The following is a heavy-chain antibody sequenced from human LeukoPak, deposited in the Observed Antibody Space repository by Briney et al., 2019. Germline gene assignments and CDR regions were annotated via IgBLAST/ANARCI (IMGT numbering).Heavy chain of an antibody. V-gene: IGHV4-38-2*02. CDR2: IYHSGST. CDR3: ARDQAGSGSYYTPLFDY. CDR1: GYSISSGYY. Sequence: PSETLSLTCTVSGYSISSGYYWGWIRQPPGKGLEWIGSIYHSGSTYYNPSLKSRVTISVDTSKNQFSLKLSSVTAADTAVYYCARDQAGSGSYYTPLFDYWGQGTLVAVSS. D-gene: IGHD3-10*01. J-gene: IGHJ4*02.